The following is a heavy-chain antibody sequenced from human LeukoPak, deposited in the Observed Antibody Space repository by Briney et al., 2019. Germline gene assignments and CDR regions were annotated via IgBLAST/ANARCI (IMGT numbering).Heavy chain of an antibody. CDR3: AKDQVLLWFGSPRWHAFDI. J-gene: IGHJ3*02. Sequence: GGSLSLSCAASGFTFSIYAMSWVRQAPGKGREWVSAISGSGGSTYYADSVKGRFTISRDNSKNTLYLQMNSLRAEDTAVYYCAKDQVLLWFGSPRWHAFDIWGQGTMVTVSS. CDR2: ISGSGGST. CDR1: GFTFSIYA. D-gene: IGHD3-10*01. V-gene: IGHV3-23*01.